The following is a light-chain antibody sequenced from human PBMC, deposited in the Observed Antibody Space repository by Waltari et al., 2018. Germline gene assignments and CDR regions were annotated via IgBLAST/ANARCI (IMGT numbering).Light chain of an antibody. CDR2: RNN. J-gene: IGLJ2*01. CDR1: HHHIGIQF. CDR3: ASWDGSLGGVI. V-gene: IGLV1-47*01. Sequence: SVLSQPPSASGTPGQRVPISCSGSHHHIGIQFLYWYHPLPGTAPKLPIYRNNQRPSGVPDRFSGSKSGTSASLAISGLRSEDEADYYCASWDGSLGGVIFGGGTKLTVL.